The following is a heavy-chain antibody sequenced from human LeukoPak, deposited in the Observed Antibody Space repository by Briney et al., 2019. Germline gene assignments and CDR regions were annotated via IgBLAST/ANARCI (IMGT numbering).Heavy chain of an antibody. J-gene: IGHJ4*02. CDR1: EFTFSSYN. D-gene: IGHD5-18*01. V-gene: IGHV3-23*01. CDR3: AKTFNRAYTYGPADN. CDR2: ISGNHDNT. Sequence: GGSLRLSCKASEFTFSSYNMNWVRQAPGKGLEWVSTISGNHDNTYYADSVNGRFTISRDSSKNTLYLQMSSLSAEDTAIYYCAKTFNRAYTYGPADNWGQGTLVTVSS.